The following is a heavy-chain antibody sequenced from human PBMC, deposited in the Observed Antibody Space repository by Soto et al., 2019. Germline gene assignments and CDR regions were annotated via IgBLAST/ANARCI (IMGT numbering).Heavy chain of an antibody. J-gene: IGHJ4*02. CDR2: LSGSGTST. CDR3: AKGTSNGGWFNPFDY. Sequence: EVQLLESGGGLVQPGGSLRLSGAASGFTFVNYAMNWVRQAPGKGLEWVATLSGSGTSTYYADSVKGRFTISRDNSRNTLYLQMNSLRAEDTAVYYCAKGTSNGGWFNPFDYWGQGTLVTVSS. CDR1: GFTFVNYA. D-gene: IGHD6-19*01. V-gene: IGHV3-23*01.